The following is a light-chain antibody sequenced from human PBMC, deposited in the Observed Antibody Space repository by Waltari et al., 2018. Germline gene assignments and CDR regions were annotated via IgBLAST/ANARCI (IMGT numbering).Light chain of an antibody. CDR2: WAS. CDR3: QQYYSTPWT. CDR1: QSVLYSSNNKNH. J-gene: IGKJ1*01. V-gene: IGKV4-1*01. Sequence: IVMTQSPDSLDVSLGERATITCKTSQSVLYSSNNKNHLGWYQQKPGQPPKLLIHWASTRESGVPDRFSGSGSGTDFTLTISSLQAEDVAVYYCQQYYSTPWTFGQGTKVEIK.